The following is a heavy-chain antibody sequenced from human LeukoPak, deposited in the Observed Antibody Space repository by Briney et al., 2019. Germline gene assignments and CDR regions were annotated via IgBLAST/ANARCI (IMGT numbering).Heavy chain of an antibody. V-gene: IGHV2-26*01. CDR2: IFSNDEK. Sequence: SGPVLVKPTETLTLTCTVSGFSLSNARMGVSWIRQPPGKALEWLAHIFSNDEKSYSTSLKSRLTISKDTSKSQVVLTMTNMDLGKTATYYGAGRGGSYVFWSVSPNTYYGMDVWAKGKRSPSP. CDR3: AGRGGSYVFWSVSPNTYYGMDV. D-gene: IGHD3-3*01. J-gene: IGHJ6*04. CDR1: GFSLSNARMG.